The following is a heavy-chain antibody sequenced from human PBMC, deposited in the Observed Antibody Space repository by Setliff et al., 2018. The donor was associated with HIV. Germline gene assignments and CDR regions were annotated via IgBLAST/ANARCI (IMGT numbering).Heavy chain of an antibody. CDR1: GDSFTGYY. V-gene: IGHV4-4*07. CDR3: ARTQGYSYGLFDY. Sequence: SETLSLTCSVSGDSFTGYYWNWIRQSAGKGLEWIGRIYTSGSTNYNPSLKSRVTMSVDTSKNQFSLKLSSVTAADTAVYYCARTQGYSYGLFDYWGQGTLVTVSS. J-gene: IGHJ4*02. CDR2: IYTSGST. D-gene: IGHD5-18*01.